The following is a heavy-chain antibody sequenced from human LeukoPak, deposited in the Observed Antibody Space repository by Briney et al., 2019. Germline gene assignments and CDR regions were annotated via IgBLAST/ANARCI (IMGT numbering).Heavy chain of an antibody. Sequence: GESLKISCAASGFTFSTYAMSWVGQAPGKGLEWVSAISSSGSGTYYADSVKGRFTISRDDSKNTLYLQMNSLRAEDTAVYYCAKALGIVAAGGNRVFDYWGQGILVTVSS. CDR1: GFTFSTYA. V-gene: IGHV3-23*01. CDR3: AKALGIVAAGGNRVFDY. CDR2: ISSSGSGT. D-gene: IGHD6-13*01. J-gene: IGHJ4*02.